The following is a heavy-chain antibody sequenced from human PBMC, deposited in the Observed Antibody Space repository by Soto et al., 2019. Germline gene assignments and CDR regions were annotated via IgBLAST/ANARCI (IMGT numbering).Heavy chain of an antibody. CDR3: ARGPEESGRFDY. CDR2: IYYSGST. Sequence: QVQLQESGPGLVKPSETLSLTCTVSGGSVSSGSYYWSWIRQPPGKGLEWIGYIYYSGSTNYNPSRKSRVTISVDTSKTQFSLKLSSVTAADTAVYYCARGPEESGRFDYWGQGTLVTVSS. V-gene: IGHV4-61*01. CDR1: GGSVSSGSYY. J-gene: IGHJ4*02. D-gene: IGHD3-10*01.